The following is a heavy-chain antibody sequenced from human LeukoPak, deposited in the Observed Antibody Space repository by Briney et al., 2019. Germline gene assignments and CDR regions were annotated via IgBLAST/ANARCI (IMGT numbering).Heavy chain of an antibody. CDR1: GFTFSTHG. V-gene: IGHV3-30*02. D-gene: IGHD3-10*01. Sequence: GGSLRLSCAESGFTFSTHGMHWVRQAPGKGLEWVAFIRYDGINKYYADSVKGRFTISRDSFKNTLYLQMNSLRPEDTAVYYCAKEGDYYGSGSYRDGFDIWGQGTRATVSS. CDR3: AKEGDYYGSGSYRDGFDI. CDR2: IRYDGINK. J-gene: IGHJ3*02.